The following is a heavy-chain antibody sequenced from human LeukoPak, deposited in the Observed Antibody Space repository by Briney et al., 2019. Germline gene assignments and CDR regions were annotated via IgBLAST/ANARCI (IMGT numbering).Heavy chain of an antibody. D-gene: IGHD6-19*01. V-gene: IGHV3-23*01. CDR3: AKVRNSGWSPSGFDY. Sequence: GGSLRLSCAASGFTFSSYAMNWVRQAPGKGLEWVSAISGGGGNTYYADSVKGRFTISRDNSKNTLYLQMNSLRVADTAVYYCAKVRNSGWSPSGFDYWGQGTLVTVSS. CDR1: GFTFSSYA. CDR2: ISGGGGNT. J-gene: IGHJ4*02.